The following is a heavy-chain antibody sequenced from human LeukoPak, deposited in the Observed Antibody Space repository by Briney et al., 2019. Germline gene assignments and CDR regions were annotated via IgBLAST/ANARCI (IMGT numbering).Heavy chain of an antibody. D-gene: IGHD1-7*01. CDR2: IGSTET. V-gene: IGHV3-23*01. J-gene: IGHJ4*02. CDR3: AKDAIPMNSVWDYFGK. CDR1: GFTFDLSA. Sequence: GGSLRLSCAASGFTFDLSAMSWVRQAPRKGLEWVSSIGSTETYYADSVRGRVTVSRDNSQNTLYLQMNSLRADDTAMYYCAKDAIPMNSVWDYFGKWGQGTQVTVSS.